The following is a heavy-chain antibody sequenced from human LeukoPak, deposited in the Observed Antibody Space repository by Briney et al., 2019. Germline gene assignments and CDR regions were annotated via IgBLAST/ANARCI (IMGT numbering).Heavy chain of an antibody. CDR2: MNPNSGDT. J-gene: IGHJ4*02. Sequence: ASVKVSCKASGYTFTSYDIHWVRQATGQGLEWMGWMNPNSGDTGYPQKFQGRVTITADESTSTAYMELSSLRSEDTAVYYCARGLVGATWYIDYWGQGTLVTVSS. D-gene: IGHD1-26*01. CDR3: ARGLVGATWYIDY. CDR1: GYTFTSYD. V-gene: IGHV1-8*01.